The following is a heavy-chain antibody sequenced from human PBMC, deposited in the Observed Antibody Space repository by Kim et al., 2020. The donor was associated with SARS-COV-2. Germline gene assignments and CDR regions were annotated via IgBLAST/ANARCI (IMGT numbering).Heavy chain of an antibody. D-gene: IGHD2-21*01. CDR2: T. J-gene: IGHJ6*04. V-gene: IGHV4-59*08. CDR3: SRQWRTYSYMDV. Sequence: TNYNPSLKSRVTISVDTSKNQFSLKLTSVTAADTAVYYCSRQWRTYSYMDVWGKGTTVTVSS.